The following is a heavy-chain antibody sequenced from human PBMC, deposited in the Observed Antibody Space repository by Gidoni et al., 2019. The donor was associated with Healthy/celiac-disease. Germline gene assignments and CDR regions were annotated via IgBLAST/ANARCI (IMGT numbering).Heavy chain of an antibody. Sequence: EVQLVQSGAEVKKLGESLKISCKGSGYSFTSYWIGWVRQMPGKGLEWMGIIYPGDSDTRYSPSFQGQVTISADKSISTAYLQWSSLKASDTAMYYCARRQPTPDYYYYGMDVWGQGTTVTVSS. CDR3: ARRQPTPDYYYYGMDV. J-gene: IGHJ6*02. CDR2: IYPGDSDT. CDR1: GYSFTSYW. D-gene: IGHD2-15*01. V-gene: IGHV5-51*01.